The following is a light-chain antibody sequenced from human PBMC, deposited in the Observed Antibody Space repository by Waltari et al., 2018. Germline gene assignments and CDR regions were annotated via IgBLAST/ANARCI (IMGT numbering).Light chain of an antibody. CDR3: QVWDTSGDPWV. J-gene: IGLJ3*02. CDR2: EDA. Sequence: SYVLTQPPSMSVAPGQTARIPCGGDDLETKLVHWYQQGPGQAPVLVIHEDADRPPGLPERFSGTKSGNTATLIINKVEAADEADYYCQVWDTSGDPWVFGGGTKVTVL. V-gene: IGLV3-21*02. CDR1: DLETKL.